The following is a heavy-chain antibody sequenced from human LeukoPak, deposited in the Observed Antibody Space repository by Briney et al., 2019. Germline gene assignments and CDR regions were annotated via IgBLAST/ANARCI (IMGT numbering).Heavy chain of an antibody. J-gene: IGHJ4*02. CDR2: IYYSGST. V-gene: IGHV4-59*08. Sequence: PSETLSLTCTVSGGSISSYYWSWIRQPPGKGLEWIGYIYYSGSTNYNPSLKSRVTISVDTSTNQFSLKLSSVTAADTAVYYCARHFADDYSGYDPHFDYWGQGTLVTVSS. CDR1: GGSISSYY. D-gene: IGHD5-12*01. CDR3: ARHFADDYSGYDPHFDY.